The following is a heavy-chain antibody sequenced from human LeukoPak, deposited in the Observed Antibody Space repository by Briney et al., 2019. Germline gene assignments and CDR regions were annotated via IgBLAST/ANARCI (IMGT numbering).Heavy chain of an antibody. CDR3: ARLPYYYDSSGYSDY. Sequence: LETLSLTCTVSGGSISSYYWSWIRQPAGKGLEWIGRIYTSGSTNYNPSLKSRVTMSVDTSKNQFFLKLSSVTAADTAVYYCARLPYYYDSSGYSDYWGQGTLVTVSS. V-gene: IGHV4-4*07. CDR2: IYTSGST. J-gene: IGHJ4*02. D-gene: IGHD3-22*01. CDR1: GGSISSYY.